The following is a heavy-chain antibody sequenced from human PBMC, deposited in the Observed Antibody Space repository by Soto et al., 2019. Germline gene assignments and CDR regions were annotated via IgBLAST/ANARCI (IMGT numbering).Heavy chain of an antibody. J-gene: IGHJ4*02. CDR3: ARDSGSYYLLLDY. CDR2: IMPIFGTA. V-gene: IGHV1-69*01. Sequence: QVQLVQSGAEVKKPGSSVKVSCKASGGTFSSSGISWVRQAPGQGLEWMGGIMPIFGTANYAQKFQGRVTITADGSTSTAYMELSSLRSEDTAVYYCARDSGSYYLLLDYWGQGTLVTVSS. D-gene: IGHD1-26*01. CDR1: GGTFSSSG.